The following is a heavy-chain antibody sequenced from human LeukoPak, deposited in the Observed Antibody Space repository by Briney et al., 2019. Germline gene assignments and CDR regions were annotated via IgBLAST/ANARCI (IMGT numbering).Heavy chain of an antibody. D-gene: IGHD6-13*01. Sequence: ASVKVSCKGFQYTFTGYYMHWVRQAPGQGLEWMGWINPNSGGTNYAQKFQGRVTMTRDTSISTAYMELSRLRSDDTAVYYCARQGSSWYGEVYYYYMDVWGKGTTVTISS. CDR1: QYTFTGYY. CDR2: INPNSGGT. J-gene: IGHJ6*03. V-gene: IGHV1-2*02. CDR3: ARQGSSWYGEVYYYYMDV.